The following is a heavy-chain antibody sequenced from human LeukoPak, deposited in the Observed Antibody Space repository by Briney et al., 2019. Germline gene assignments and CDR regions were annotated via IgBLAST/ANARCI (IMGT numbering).Heavy chain of an antibody. CDR2: INPNSGGT. D-gene: IGHD3-22*01. V-gene: IGHV1-2*06. CDR1: GYTFTGYY. Sequence: GASVKVSCKASGYTFTGYYMHWVRQAPGQGLEWMGRINPNSGGTNYAQKFQGRVTMTRDTSISTAYMELSRLRSDDTAVYYCARDPSAYYDSSGYNDYWGQGTLATVSS. CDR3: ARDPSAYYDSSGYNDY. J-gene: IGHJ4*02.